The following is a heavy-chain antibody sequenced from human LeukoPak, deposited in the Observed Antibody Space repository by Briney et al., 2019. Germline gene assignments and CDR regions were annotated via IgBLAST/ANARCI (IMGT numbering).Heavy chain of an antibody. D-gene: IGHD3-16*02. Sequence: GGSLRLSCAASGFTFSSYGTHWVRQAPGKGLEWVAVIWYDGSNKYYADSVKGRFTISRDNSKNTLYLQMNSLRAEDTAVYYCARDQYYVWGSYRDFFDYWGQGTLVTVSS. CDR1: GFTFSSYG. V-gene: IGHV3-33*01. CDR3: ARDQYYVWGSYRDFFDY. CDR2: IWYDGSNK. J-gene: IGHJ4*02.